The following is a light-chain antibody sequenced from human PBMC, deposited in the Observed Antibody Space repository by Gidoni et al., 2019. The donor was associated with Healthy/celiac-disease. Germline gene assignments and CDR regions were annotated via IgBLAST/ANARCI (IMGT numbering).Light chain of an antibody. V-gene: IGKV3-11*01. CDR1: QRVSSY. CDR2: DAS. CDR3: QQRSNXXPT. J-gene: IGKJ5*01. Sequence: ELVLTQSPATLSLSPGERATLPCRASQRVSSYLAWYQQKPGKAPRLLSYDASNRATGIPARFSGSGSGTDFTLTISSLEPEDFAVYYCQQRSNXXPTFGQGTRLEIK.